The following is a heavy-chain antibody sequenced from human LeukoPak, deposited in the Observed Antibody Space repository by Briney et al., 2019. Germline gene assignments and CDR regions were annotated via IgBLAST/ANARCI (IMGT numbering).Heavy chain of an antibody. CDR1: GFTVSSNYA. J-gene: IGHJ4*02. Sequence: GGSLRLSCAASGFTVSSNYAINWVRQAPGKGLEWISYISDSGVSTYYADSVKGRFTISRDNSQNTLYLQMNSLRAEDTAVYYCAKARYCSGVSCYCDYWGQGTLVTVSS. CDR2: ISDSGVST. CDR3: AKARYCSGVSCYCDY. D-gene: IGHD2-15*01. V-gene: IGHV3-23*01.